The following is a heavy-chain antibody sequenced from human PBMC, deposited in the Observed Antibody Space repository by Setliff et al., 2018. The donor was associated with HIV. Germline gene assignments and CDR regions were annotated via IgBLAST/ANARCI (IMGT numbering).Heavy chain of an antibody. V-gene: IGHV3-23*01. CDR2: LSGSGGST. Sequence: GGSLRLCCAASELIFGNYAMTWVRQAPGKGLEWVSSLSGSGGSTYYADSVKGRFTIARDNSKDTLYLRMNSLRAEDTAVYYYAQAQTSVSGSYYQYLQHWGQGTLVTVSS. J-gene: IGHJ1*01. D-gene: IGHD3-10*01. CDR3: AQAQTSVSGSYYQYLQH. CDR1: ELIFGNYA.